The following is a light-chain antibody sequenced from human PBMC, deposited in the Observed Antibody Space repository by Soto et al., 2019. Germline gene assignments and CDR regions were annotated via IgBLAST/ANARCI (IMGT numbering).Light chain of an antibody. Sequence: DIQMTQSPSTLSASVGDRVTITFRGSQSISSWLAWYQQKPRKAPKLLIYKAASLESGVPTRFSGSGSGTEFTLTISILQPDDFATYYCQQYNSYWTFGQGAKVDIK. V-gene: IGKV1-5*03. J-gene: IGKJ1*01. CDR3: QQYNSYWT. CDR1: QSISSW. CDR2: KAA.